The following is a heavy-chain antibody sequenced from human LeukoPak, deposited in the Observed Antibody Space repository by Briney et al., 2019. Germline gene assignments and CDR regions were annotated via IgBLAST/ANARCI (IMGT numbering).Heavy chain of an antibody. CDR3: AKDKASRLVLDAFDI. D-gene: IGHD6-19*01. V-gene: IGHV3-23*01. J-gene: IGHJ3*02. Sequence: GGSLRLSCAASGFTFSSYAMSWVRQAPGKGLEWVSAISGSGGSTYYADSVKGRFTISRDNSKNTLYLQMNSPRAEDTAVYYCAKDKASRLVLDAFDIWGQGTMVTVSS. CDR1: GFTFSSYA. CDR2: ISGSGGST.